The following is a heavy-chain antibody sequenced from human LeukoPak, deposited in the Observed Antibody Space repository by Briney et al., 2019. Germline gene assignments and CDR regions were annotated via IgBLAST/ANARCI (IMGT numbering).Heavy chain of an antibody. CDR1: GFTFSSYW. CDR2: IRQDGSQK. Sequence: PGGSLRFSCAASGFTFSSYWMSWVRQAPGKGLEWVATIRQDGSQKYYVDSVKGRFTISRDNAKNSLYLQMNSLRAEDTAVYYCARESGSVTSEVDCDYGGQGTRVTVSS. J-gene: IGHJ4*02. CDR3: ARESGSVTSEVDCDY. D-gene: IGHD4-17*01. V-gene: IGHV3-7*01.